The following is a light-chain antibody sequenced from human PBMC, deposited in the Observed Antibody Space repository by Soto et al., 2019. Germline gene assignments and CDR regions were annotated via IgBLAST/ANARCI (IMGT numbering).Light chain of an antibody. CDR3: QAWDSNNVV. CDR1: KLGQKY. CDR2: QDT. J-gene: IGLJ2*01. Sequence: SYELTQPPSVSVSPGQTASITCSGDKLGQKYACWYQQKPGQSPVLVIYQDTKRPSGIPERFSGSNSGNTATLTISGTQAMDAADYYCQAWDSNNVVFGGGTKLTVL. V-gene: IGLV3-1*01.